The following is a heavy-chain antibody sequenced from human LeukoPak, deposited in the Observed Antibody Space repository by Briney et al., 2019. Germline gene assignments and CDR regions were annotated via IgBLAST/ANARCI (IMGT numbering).Heavy chain of an antibody. CDR2: ISSNGGST. J-gene: IGHJ3*02. V-gene: IGHV3-64*01. CDR1: GFIFSNYA. Sequence: GGSLRLSCAGSGFIFSNYAMHWVRQAPGKGLEYVSGISSNGGSTYYANSVKGRFTISGDNSKNTLSLQMGSLRADDMAVYFCARERYSVNDFDAVDIWGQGTTVTVSS. CDR3: ARERYSVNDFDAVDI. D-gene: IGHD5/OR15-5a*01.